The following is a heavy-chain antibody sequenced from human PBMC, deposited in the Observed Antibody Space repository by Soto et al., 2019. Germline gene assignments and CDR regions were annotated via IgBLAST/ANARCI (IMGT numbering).Heavy chain of an antibody. V-gene: IGHV4-4*02. J-gene: IGHJ4*02. Sequence: QVQLQESGPGLVSPLGTLSHTCAVSGGSINTDSWWTWVRQPPGKGLEWIGEIHRSRGTNYNSSLKSRVTISIDRSTNHFSLRLYSVTAADTAVYYCASREEARPFWGQGTLVTVSS. D-gene: IGHD6-6*01. CDR3: ASREEARPF. CDR1: GGSINTDSW. CDR2: IHRSRGT.